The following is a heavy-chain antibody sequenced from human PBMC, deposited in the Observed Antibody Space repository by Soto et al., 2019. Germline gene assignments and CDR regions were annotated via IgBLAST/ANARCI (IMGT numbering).Heavy chain of an antibody. V-gene: IGHV3-48*02. CDR3: ARDYYDSGGYYY. CDR2: ISSSSTI. CDR1: SYS. Sequence: SYSMNWVRQAPGKGLEWVSYISSSSTIYYADSVKGRFTISRDNAKNSLYLQMNSLRDEDTAVYYCARDYYDSGGYYYWGQGTLVTVSS. J-gene: IGHJ4*02. D-gene: IGHD3-22*01.